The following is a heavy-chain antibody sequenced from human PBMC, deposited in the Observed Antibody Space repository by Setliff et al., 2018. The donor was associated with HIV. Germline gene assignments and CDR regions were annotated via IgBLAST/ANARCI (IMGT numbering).Heavy chain of an antibody. CDR3: ARDTAFSTTWTPSP. D-gene: IGHD2-2*01. CDR1: GFTFGDYL. Sequence: GGSLRLSCATSGFTFGDYLMSWVRQVPGKGLEWVSGISWNGKIIGYGDSVRGRFTISRDDAKNSLYLQMNSLRAEDTGLYYCARDTAFSTTWTPSPWGPGTLVTVSS. CDR2: ISWNGKII. J-gene: IGHJ5*02. V-gene: IGHV3-20*04.